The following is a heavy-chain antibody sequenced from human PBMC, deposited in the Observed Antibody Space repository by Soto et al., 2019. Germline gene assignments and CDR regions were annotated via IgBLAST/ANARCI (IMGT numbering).Heavy chain of an antibody. Sequence: QVQLVQSGAEVKKPGSSVKVSCKASGGTFSSYAFSWVRQAPGQGLEWMGGIIRIFHTSTYAQNFQGRVTITADESTSTAYMELINLRSDDTAVYYCVHRRDGYNSAFFDYWGQGTLVTVYS. J-gene: IGHJ4*02. CDR2: IIRIFHTS. CDR3: VHRRDGYNSAFFDY. V-gene: IGHV1-69*01. CDR1: GGTFSSYA. D-gene: IGHD5-12*01.